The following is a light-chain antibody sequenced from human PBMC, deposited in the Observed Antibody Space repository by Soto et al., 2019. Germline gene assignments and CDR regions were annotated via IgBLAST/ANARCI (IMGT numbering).Light chain of an antibody. CDR2: DAS. CDR3: QQYNKWPPVYT. Sequence: EIVMTQSPDILSVSPGERATLSCRASQSVSSSLAWYQQKPGQAPRLLIYDASTRATGNPARFSGSGSGTEFTLTISSLQSEDFALYYCQQYNKWPPVYTFGQGTKLEIK. J-gene: IGKJ2*01. CDR1: QSVSSS. V-gene: IGKV3D-15*01.